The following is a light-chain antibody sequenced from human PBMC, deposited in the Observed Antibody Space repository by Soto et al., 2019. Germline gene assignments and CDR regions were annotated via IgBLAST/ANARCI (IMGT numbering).Light chain of an antibody. CDR1: QSVSSN. CDR3: QQYNNWPPWT. Sequence: EIVMTQSAATLPVSPGERSTLSCRVSQSVSSNLAWYQQTPGQAPRLLIYGASTRATGIPARFSGSGSGTEFTLTISSLQSEDFAVYYCQQYNNWPPWTFGQGTKVDIK. V-gene: IGKV3-15*01. J-gene: IGKJ1*01. CDR2: GAS.